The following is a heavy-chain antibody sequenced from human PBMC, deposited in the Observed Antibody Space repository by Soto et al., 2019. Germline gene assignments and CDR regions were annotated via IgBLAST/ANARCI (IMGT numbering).Heavy chain of an antibody. D-gene: IGHD4-17*01. CDR3: AISFDLYGDYVLDY. Sequence: QVQLVESGGGVVQPGRSLRLSCAASGFTFSSYGMHWVRQAPGKGLEWVSVISYDGSNKYYADSVKGRFTISRDNSKNTLYPQMNSLIAEDTAVYYCAISFDLYGDYVLDYWGPGTLVTVSS. V-gene: IGHV3-30*03. J-gene: IGHJ4*02. CDR1: GFTFSSYG. CDR2: ISYDGSNK.